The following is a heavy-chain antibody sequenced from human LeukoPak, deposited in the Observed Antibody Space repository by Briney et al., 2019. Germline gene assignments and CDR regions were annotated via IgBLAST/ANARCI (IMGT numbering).Heavy chain of an antibody. CDR1: GFTFSSYA. CDR3: ARDLLGLPFDY. CDR2: ISYDGSNK. J-gene: IGHJ4*02. V-gene: IGHV3-30*04. D-gene: IGHD2/OR15-2a*01. Sequence: GGSLRLSCAASGFTFSSYAMHWDRQAPGKGLEWVAVISYDGSNKYYADSVKGRFTISRDNSKNTLYLQMNSLRAEDTAVYYCARDLLGLPFDYWGQGTLVTVSS.